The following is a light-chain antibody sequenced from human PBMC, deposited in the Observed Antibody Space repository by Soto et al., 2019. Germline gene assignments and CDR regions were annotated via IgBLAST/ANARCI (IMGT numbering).Light chain of an antibody. CDR3: AAWDDSLNGVV. CDR1: SCNVGGNT. J-gene: IGLJ2*01. Sequence: QSVLTQPPSASGTPGQRVTISCSGSSCNVGGNTVNWYQQVTGTAPKLLITSNNQRPSGVPDRFSGSKSGTSASLALSGPQSEDEADYYCAAWDDSLNGVVFGGGTKLTVL. CDR2: SNN. V-gene: IGLV1-44*01.